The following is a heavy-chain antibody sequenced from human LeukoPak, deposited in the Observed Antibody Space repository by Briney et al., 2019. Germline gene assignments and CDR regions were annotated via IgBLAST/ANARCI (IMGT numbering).Heavy chain of an antibody. Sequence: SETLSLTCTVSGGSISSGDYYWSRIRQPPGKGLEWIGYIYYSGSTYYNPSLKSRVTISVDTSKNQFSLKLSSVTAADTAVYYCARALLYYYDGSGYYIDAFDIWGQGTMVTVSS. D-gene: IGHD3-22*01. CDR3: ARALLYYYDGSGYYIDAFDI. CDR1: GGSISSGDYY. J-gene: IGHJ3*02. CDR2: IYYSGST. V-gene: IGHV4-30-4*08.